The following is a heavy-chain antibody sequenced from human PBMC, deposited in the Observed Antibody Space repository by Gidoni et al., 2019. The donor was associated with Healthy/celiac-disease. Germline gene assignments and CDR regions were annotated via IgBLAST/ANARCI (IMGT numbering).Heavy chain of an antibody. CDR1: GGSISSRSYY. J-gene: IGHJ4*02. CDR2: IYYSGST. CDR3: ARDNPGGSGS. V-gene: IGHV4-39*07. Sequence: QLQLQESGPGLVKPSETLSLTCTVSGGSISSRSYYWGWIRQPPGKGLEWIGSIYYSGSTYYNPSLKSRVTISVDTSKNQFSLKLSSVTAADTAVYYCARDNPGGSGSWGQGTLVTVSS. D-gene: IGHD3-10*01.